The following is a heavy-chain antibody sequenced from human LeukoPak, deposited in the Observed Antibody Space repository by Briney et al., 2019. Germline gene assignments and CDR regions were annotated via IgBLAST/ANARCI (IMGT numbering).Heavy chain of an antibody. CDR2: ISAYNGNT. CDR1: GYTFTSYG. Sequence: ASVKVSCKASGYTFTSYGISWVRQAPGQGLEWMGWISAYNGNTNYAQKLQGRVTMTTDTSTSTAYMELRSLRSEDTAVYYCARAGVTMVRGVNYYYMDVWGKGTTVTVSS. J-gene: IGHJ6*03. V-gene: IGHV1-18*01. D-gene: IGHD3-10*01. CDR3: ARAGVTMVRGVNYYYMDV.